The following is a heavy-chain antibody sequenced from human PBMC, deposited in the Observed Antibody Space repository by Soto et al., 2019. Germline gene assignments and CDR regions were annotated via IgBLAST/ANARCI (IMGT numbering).Heavy chain of an antibody. J-gene: IGHJ4*02. D-gene: IGHD4-4*01. Sequence: EVQLLESGGGLVQPGGSVRLSCAASGFTFSSYAMNWVRQAPGKGLEWVSGISGSGGSTYYADSVKGRFTISRDNSKNTLYLQMNSLRAEDTAVYYCAKDEGDYYSNYPDYWGQGILVTVSS. CDR1: GFTFSSYA. CDR2: ISGSGGST. V-gene: IGHV3-23*01. CDR3: AKDEGDYYSNYPDY.